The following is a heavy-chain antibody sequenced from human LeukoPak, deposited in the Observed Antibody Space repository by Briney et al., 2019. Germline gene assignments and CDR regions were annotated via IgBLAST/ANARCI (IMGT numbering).Heavy chain of an antibody. D-gene: IGHD5-24*01. CDR1: GGSISSYY. CDR3: ARAGFGATITSEY. Sequence: SETLSLTCTVSGGSISSYYWSWIRQPPGKGLEWIGYIYYSGSTNYNPSLKSRVTISVDTCKNQFSLKLSSVTAADTAVYYCARAGFGATITSEYWGQGTLVTVSS. CDR2: IYYSGST. V-gene: IGHV4-59*12. J-gene: IGHJ4*02.